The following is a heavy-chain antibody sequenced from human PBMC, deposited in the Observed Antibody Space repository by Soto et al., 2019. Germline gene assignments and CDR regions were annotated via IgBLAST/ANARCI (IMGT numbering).Heavy chain of an antibody. CDR3: AKRVYGDYVWFDY. V-gene: IGHV3-23*01. D-gene: IGHD4-17*01. CDR1: GFSFSDYA. Sequence: EVQLLESGGGLAQPGGSLRLSCAASGFSFSDYAMSWVRQAPGKGLEWVSIISGDAGSTKYADSVKGRFTISRVNSKNTVYLQMNSLRAEDTAVYYCAKRVYGDYVWFDYWGQGTLVTVSS. J-gene: IGHJ4*02. CDR2: ISGDAGST.